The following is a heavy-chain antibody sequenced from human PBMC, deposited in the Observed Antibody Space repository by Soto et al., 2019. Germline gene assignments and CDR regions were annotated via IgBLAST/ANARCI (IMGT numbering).Heavy chain of an antibody. J-gene: IGHJ1*01. V-gene: IGHV4-59*01. CDR2: IFYSGST. D-gene: IGHD3-10*01. CDR3: ARDRGRESH. CDR1: GGSISNYF. Sequence: PSETLSLTCTVSGGSISNYFWSWIRQPPGKGLEWIGYIFYSGSTSYNPSLKSRVTISADTSKNQFSLRLSSVTAADTAVYYCARDRGRESHWGQGTLVTVSS.